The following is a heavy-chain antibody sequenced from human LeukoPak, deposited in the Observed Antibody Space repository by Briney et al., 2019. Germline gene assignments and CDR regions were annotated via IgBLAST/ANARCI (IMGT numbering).Heavy chain of an antibody. CDR2: INPNSGGT. J-gene: IGHJ3*02. Sequence: ASVKVSCRASGYTFTGYYMHWVRQAPGQGLEWMGRINPNSGGTNYAEKFQGRVTMTRDTSISTAYMELSRLRSDDTAVYYCARDHQYTFDIWGQGTMVTVSS. V-gene: IGHV1-2*06. D-gene: IGHD1-1*01. CDR1: GYTFTGYY. CDR3: ARDHQYTFDI.